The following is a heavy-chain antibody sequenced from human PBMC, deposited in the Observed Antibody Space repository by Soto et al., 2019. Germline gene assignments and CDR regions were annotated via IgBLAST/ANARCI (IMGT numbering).Heavy chain of an antibody. V-gene: IGHV4-4*02. Sequence: PSETLSLTCDVSGGSISSSKWWTWVRQPPGKGLEWIGKIDQNGITNYNPSLESRVTISKDKSTNQLSLNLTSVTAADTAMYYCVRMNRDYYYYGMDVWGQGTTVTVSS. CDR2: IDQNGIT. CDR1: GGSISSSKW. J-gene: IGHJ6*02. CDR3: VRMNRDYYYYGMDV.